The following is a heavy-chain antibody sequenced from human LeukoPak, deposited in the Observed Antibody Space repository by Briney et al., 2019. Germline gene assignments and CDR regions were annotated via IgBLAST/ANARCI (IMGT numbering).Heavy chain of an antibody. CDR3: ARRYFDY. Sequence: GGSPRLFCAASGFTFSSYWMSGVRQAPGKGLEWLANIKQDGREKYYVDYVKGRFTISRDNAKHSLYLQMHSLRAEDTAVYYCARRYFDYWGQGTLVTVSS. V-gene: IGHV3-7*01. J-gene: IGHJ4*02. CDR2: IKQDGREK. CDR1: GFTFSSYW.